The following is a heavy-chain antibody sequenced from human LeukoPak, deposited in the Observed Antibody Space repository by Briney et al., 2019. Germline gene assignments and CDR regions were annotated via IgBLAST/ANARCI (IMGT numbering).Heavy chain of an antibody. V-gene: IGHV4-34*01. D-gene: IGHD1-7*01. CDR3: ARGRNYVADYYFDV. Sequence: KPSETLSLTCAVYGGSLRGYYWSWIRQSPAKGMELIGEISHEGDSIYNPSLKSRLTLSVDMSKNQFSLKLRSVTAADTAVYYCARGRNYVADYYFDVWGKGTTVMVSS. CDR2: ISHEGDS. J-gene: IGHJ6*03. CDR1: GGSLRGYY.